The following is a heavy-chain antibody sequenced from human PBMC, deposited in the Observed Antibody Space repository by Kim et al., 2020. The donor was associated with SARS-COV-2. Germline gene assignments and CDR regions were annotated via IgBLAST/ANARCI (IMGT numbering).Heavy chain of an antibody. V-gene: IGHV3-48*02. CDR1: GFTVISYS. J-gene: IGHJ4*02. CDR2: ISSSSSTI. CDR3: ARGKGPDY. Sequence: GGSLRLSCAASGFTVISYSMNWVRQTPGKGLEWVSYISSSSSTIYYADSVQGRFTISRDNAKNSLYLQMNSLRDEDTAVYYCARGKGPDYWGQGTLVNVSP.